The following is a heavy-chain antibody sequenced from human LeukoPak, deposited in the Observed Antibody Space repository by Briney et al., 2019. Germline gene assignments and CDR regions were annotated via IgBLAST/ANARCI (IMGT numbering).Heavy chain of an antibody. J-gene: IGHJ6*02. Sequence: GRSLRPSCAASGFTFSSYAMHWVRQAPGKGLEWVAIISYDGSNKYYADSVKGRFTISRDNSKNTLYLQMNSLRAEDTAVYYCARNLVYNLLGFYYYGMDVWGQGTTVTVSS. D-gene: IGHD5/OR15-5a*01. CDR3: ARNLVYNLLGFYYYGMDV. CDR1: GFTFSSYA. V-gene: IGHV3-30-3*01. CDR2: ISYDGSNK.